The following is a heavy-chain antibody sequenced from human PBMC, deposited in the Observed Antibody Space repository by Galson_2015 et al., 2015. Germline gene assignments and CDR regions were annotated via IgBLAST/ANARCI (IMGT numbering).Heavy chain of an antibody. V-gene: IGHV3-13*01. J-gene: IGHJ3*02. CDR2: IGTAGDT. Sequence: SLRLSCAASGFTFSSYDMHWVRQATGKGLEWVSAIGTAGDTYYPGSVKGRFTISRENAKNSLYLQMNSLRAGDTAVYYCARGPLRGCSGGSCYDDAFDIWGQGTMVTVSS. CDR3: ARGPLRGCSGGSCYDDAFDI. D-gene: IGHD2-15*01. CDR1: GFTFSSYD.